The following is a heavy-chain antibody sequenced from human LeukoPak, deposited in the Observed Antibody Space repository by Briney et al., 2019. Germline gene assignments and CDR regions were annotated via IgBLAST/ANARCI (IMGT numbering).Heavy chain of an antibody. V-gene: IGHV1-69*13. J-gene: IGHJ6*02. CDR1: GGTFSSYA. CDR2: IIPIFGTA. D-gene: IGHD2-21*01. Sequence: VASVKVSCTASGGTFSSYAISWVRQAPGQGLEWMGGIIPIFGTANYAQKFQGRVTITADGSTSTAYMELSSLRSEDTAVYYCARDPGCCGGDYCYYGMDVWGQGTTVTLSS. CDR3: ARDPGCCGGDYCYYGMDV.